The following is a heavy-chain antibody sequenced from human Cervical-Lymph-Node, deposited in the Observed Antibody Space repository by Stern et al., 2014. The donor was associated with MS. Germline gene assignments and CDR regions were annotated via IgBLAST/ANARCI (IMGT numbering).Heavy chain of an antibody. Sequence: VQLLESGPEVKKPGDSVMVSCKTSGYTFTNYYIHWVRQAPGQGLEWMGIINPNGSVTASAQKFQGRLTMTRDTSTTTVYMRLITLTSEDTAMYYCTRAVGGVGREWGQGTLVFVSS. CDR3: TRAVGGVGRE. V-gene: IGHV1-46*01. J-gene: IGHJ4*02. CDR2: INPNGSVT. D-gene: IGHD3-16*01. CDR1: GYTFTNYY.